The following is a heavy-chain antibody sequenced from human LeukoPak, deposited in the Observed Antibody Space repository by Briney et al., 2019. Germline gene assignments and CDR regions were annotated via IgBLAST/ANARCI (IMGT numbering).Heavy chain of an antibody. J-gene: IGHJ4*02. CDR1: GVSISSSNSY. V-gene: IGHV4-39*01. CDR2: IYYSGNT. CDR3: ARQTGSGLFTLP. Sequence: SETLSLTCTFSGVSISSSNSYWGWIRQPPGKGLEWIGSIYYSGNTYYNASLKSQVSISIDTSKNQFSLRLTSVTAADTAVYYCARQTGSGLFTLPGGQGTLVTVSS. D-gene: IGHD3/OR15-3a*01.